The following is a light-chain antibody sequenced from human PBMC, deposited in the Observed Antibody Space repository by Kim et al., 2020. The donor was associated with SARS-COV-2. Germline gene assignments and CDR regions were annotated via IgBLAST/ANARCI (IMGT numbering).Light chain of an antibody. Sequence: VSPGQTASLTGSGDKLGDKYACWYQQKPGQSPVLVIYQDSKRPSGIPERFSGSNSGNTATLTISGTQAMDEADYYCQAWDSSTGVFGGGTQLTVL. CDR3: QAWDSSTGV. V-gene: IGLV3-1*01. CDR1: KLGDKY. CDR2: QDS. J-gene: IGLJ2*01.